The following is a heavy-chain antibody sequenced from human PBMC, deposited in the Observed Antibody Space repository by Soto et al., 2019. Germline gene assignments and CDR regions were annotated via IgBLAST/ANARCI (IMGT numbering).Heavy chain of an antibody. CDR1: GFTFSSYS. CDR3: ARAEGKLDAFDI. J-gene: IGHJ3*02. D-gene: IGHD1-1*01. CDR2: ISSSSSYI. Sequence: GGSLNISCAASGFTFSSYSMNWVRQAPGKGLEWVSSISSSSSYIYYADSVKGRFTISRDNAKNSLYLQMNSLRAEDTAVYYCARAEGKLDAFDIWGQGTMVTVSS. V-gene: IGHV3-21*01.